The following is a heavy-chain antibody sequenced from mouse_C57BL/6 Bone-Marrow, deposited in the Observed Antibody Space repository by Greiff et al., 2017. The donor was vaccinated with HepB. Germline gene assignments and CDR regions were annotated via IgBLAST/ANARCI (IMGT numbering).Heavy chain of an antibody. CDR2: IYYSGTI. J-gene: IGHJ2*01. CDR3: ARGSDYFDY. V-gene: IGHV3-5*01. Sequence: EVKLMESGPGLVKPSQTVFLTCTVTGISITNGNYRWSWIRQFPGNKLEWIGYIYYSGTITYNPSLKSRTTITLDTPKNQFFLEMNSLTAEYTATYYCARGSDYFDYWGQGTTLTVSS. CDR1: GISITNGNYR.